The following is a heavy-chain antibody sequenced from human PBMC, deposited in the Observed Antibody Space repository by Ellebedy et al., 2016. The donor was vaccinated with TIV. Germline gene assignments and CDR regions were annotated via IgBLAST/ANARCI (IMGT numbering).Heavy chain of an antibody. J-gene: IGHJ4*02. CDR1: GFTFSTSA. CDR3: AKVHSAWYHDS. CDR2: FCSSGDCT. V-gene: IGHV3-23*01. D-gene: IGHD6-19*01. Sequence: GESLKISCVGSGFTFSTSAMTWVRQAPGKGLEWVSSFCSSGDCTYYADSVKGRFTISRDNSKNTLYLQMSSLRADDTATYFCAKVHSAWYHDSWGRGTLVTVSS.